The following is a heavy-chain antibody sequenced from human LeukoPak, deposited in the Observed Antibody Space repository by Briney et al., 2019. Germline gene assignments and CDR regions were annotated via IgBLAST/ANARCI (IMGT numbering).Heavy chain of an antibody. Sequence: GASVKVSCKVSGYTLTELSMHWVRQAPGKGLEWMGGFDPEDGETIYAQKFQGRVTMTEDTSTDTAYMELSSLRSEDTAVYYCAKDLLAAGWFDPWGQGTLVTVSS. CDR1: GYTLTELS. CDR2: FDPEDGET. V-gene: IGHV1-24*01. D-gene: IGHD6-13*01. J-gene: IGHJ5*02. CDR3: AKDLLAAGWFDP.